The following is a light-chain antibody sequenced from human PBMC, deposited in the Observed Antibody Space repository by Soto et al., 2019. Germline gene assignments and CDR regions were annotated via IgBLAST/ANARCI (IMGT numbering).Light chain of an antibody. CDR3: QQFNKWPPFT. J-gene: IGKJ3*01. Sequence: EIVLTQSPATLSLSPGERATLSCRASQSVSSYLAWYQQKPGQAPRLLIYDASNRATGIPARFSGSGSGTDFTLTISSLEPEDFGVYYCQQFNKWPPFTFGPGTKVDFQ. CDR2: DAS. V-gene: IGKV3-11*01. CDR1: QSVSSY.